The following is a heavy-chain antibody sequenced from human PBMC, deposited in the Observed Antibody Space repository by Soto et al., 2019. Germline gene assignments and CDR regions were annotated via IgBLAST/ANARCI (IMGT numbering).Heavy chain of an antibody. J-gene: IGHJ6*02. CDR2: IKSKTDGGTT. Sequence: GGSLSLSCAASGFTFSDYSMNWVRQAPGKGLEWVGRIKSKTDGGTTDYAAPVKGRFTISRDDSKNTLYLQMNSLKTEDTAVYYCTTATTDYYYGMDVWGQGTTVTVSS. CDR1: GFTFSDYS. CDR3: TTATTDYYYGMDV. V-gene: IGHV3-15*01.